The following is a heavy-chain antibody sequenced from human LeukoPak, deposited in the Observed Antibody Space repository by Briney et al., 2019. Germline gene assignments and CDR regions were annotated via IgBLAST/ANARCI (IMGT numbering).Heavy chain of an antibody. CDR3: ATAPDKDYGDYGWFDP. CDR1: GYTLTELS. J-gene: IGHJ5*02. CDR2: FDPEDGET. V-gene: IGHV1-24*01. D-gene: IGHD4-17*01. Sequence: ASVKDFCKVSGYTLTELSMHWVRQAPGKGLEWMGGFDPEDGETIYAQKFQGRVTMTEDTSTDTAYMELSSLRSEDTAVYYCATAPDKDYGDYGWFDPWGQGTLVTVSS.